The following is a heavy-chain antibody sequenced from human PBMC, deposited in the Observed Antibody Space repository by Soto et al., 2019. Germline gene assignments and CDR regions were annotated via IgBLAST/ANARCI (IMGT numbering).Heavy chain of an antibody. D-gene: IGHD3-22*01. CDR2: INANSGNT. CDR1: GYTFTSYA. J-gene: IGHJ6*02. Sequence: ASVTGSCTASGYTFTSYAMHWVRQATGQRLEWMGWINANSGNTGYAQKFQGRVTMTRNTSISTAYMELSSLRSEDTAVYYCAVLVVITLYGMDVWGQGTTVTVSS. V-gene: IGHV1-8*02. CDR3: AVLVVITLYGMDV.